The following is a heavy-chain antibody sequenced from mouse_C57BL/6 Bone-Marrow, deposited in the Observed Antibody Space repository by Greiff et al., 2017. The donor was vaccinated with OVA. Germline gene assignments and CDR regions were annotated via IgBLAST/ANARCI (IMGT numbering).Heavy chain of an antibody. Sequence: VQLQQSGPELVKPGASVKISCKASGYAFSSSWMNWVKQRPGKGLEWIGRIYPGDGDTNYNGKFKGKATLTADKSSSTAYMQLISLTSEDSAVYVCARGGGYYYGSSYFDYWGQGTTLTVSS. V-gene: IGHV1-82*01. CDR2: IYPGDGDT. D-gene: IGHD1-1*01. J-gene: IGHJ2*01. CDR3: ARGGGYYYGSSYFDY. CDR1: GYAFSSSW.